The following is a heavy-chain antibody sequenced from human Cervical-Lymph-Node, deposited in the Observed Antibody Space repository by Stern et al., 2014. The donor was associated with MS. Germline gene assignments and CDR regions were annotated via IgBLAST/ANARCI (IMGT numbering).Heavy chain of an antibody. Sequence: DQLVESGGGVVQPGGSLRLSCAASGFPFSGHGLHWVRQAPGKGLEWGALISYDGSNKWYAESVKGRFTISRDSYRNTMFLQMNTLRLEDAAVYYCARDGPNYDHNGRGDAFDVWGQGAMVTVSP. CDR1: GFPFSGHG. CDR2: ISYDGSNK. J-gene: IGHJ3*01. CDR3: ARDGPNYDHNGRGDAFDV. V-gene: IGHV3-33*05. D-gene: IGHD3-22*01.